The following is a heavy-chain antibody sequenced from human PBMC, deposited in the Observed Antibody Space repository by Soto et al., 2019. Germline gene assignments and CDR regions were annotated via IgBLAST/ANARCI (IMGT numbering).Heavy chain of an antibody. CDR3: AREGGEAYYDFWSGYRSDAFDI. D-gene: IGHD3-3*01. CDR1: GFTFSSYA. CDR2: ISYDGGNK. J-gene: IGHJ3*02. Sequence: GGSLRLSCAASGFTFSSYATHWVRQAPGKGLEWVAVISYDGGNKYYADSVKGRFTISRDNSKNTLYLQTNSLRAEDTAVYYCAREGGEAYYDFWSGYRSDAFDIWGQGTMVTVSS. V-gene: IGHV3-30-3*01.